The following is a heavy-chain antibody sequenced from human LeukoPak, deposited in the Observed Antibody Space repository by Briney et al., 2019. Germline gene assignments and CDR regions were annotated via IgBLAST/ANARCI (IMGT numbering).Heavy chain of an antibody. J-gene: IGHJ6*02. CDR1: GYTFTSYG. Sequence: ASVKVSCKASGYTFTSYGISWVRQAPGQGLEWMGWISAYNGNTNYAQNIQGRVTMTTDTYTSTDYMELRSLRSADTAVYYCVRALKPPLQTTRGSLHGYYYYGMDVWGQGTTVTVSS. V-gene: IGHV1-18*01. CDR3: VRALKPPLQTTRGSLHGYYYYGMDV. CDR2: ISAYNGNT. D-gene: IGHD4-11*01.